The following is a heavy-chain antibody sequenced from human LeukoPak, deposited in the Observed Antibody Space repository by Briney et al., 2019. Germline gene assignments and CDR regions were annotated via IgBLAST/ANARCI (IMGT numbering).Heavy chain of an antibody. J-gene: IGHJ3*01. D-gene: IGHD3-3*01. CDR2: IHYSGTT. V-gene: IGHV4-59*11. CDR1: DDSINNHF. Sequence: SETLSLTCSVSDDSINNHFWSWVRQSPGRGLEWIGYIHYSGTTSYNPSLKRRATIFLDASKNKFSLKLASVTAADTAVYFCARESGYRDTNYIGVFDFWGHGTLITVSS. CDR3: ARESGYRDTNYIGVFDF.